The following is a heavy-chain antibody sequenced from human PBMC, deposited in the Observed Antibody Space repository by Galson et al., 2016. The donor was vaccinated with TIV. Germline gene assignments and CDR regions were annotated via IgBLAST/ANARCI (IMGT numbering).Heavy chain of an antibody. CDR2: IYYSGST. CDR1: GGSMSGGGYY. V-gene: IGHV4-30-4*01. J-gene: IGHJ3*02. CDR3: ARGSPAGRLTATKLGDAFDI. D-gene: IGHD5-24*01. Sequence: LSLTCSVSGGSMSGGGYYWNRIRQPPGKGLECIGHIYYSGSTYYNPTLKRRVVISVDTSKNQFSLKVTSVTAADTAVYYCARGSPAGRLTATKLGDAFDIWGQGTKVAVSS.